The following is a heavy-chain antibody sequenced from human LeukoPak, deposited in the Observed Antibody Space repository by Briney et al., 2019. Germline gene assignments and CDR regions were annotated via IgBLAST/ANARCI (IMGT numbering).Heavy chain of an antibody. CDR1: GFTFSSYA. CDR3: ARTTGGNTIDI. CDR2: ISGSGGST. D-gene: IGHD1-7*01. V-gene: IGHV3-23*01. Sequence: GGSLRLSCAASGFTFSSYAMSWVRQAPGKGLEWVSAISGSGGSTYYADSVKGRFTISRDNSKNTLYLQMNSLRAEDAAVYYCARTTGGNTIDIWGQGTMVTVSS. J-gene: IGHJ3*02.